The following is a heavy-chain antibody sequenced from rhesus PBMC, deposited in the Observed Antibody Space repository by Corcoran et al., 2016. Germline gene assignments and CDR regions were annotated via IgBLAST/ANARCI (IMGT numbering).Heavy chain of an antibody. Sequence: EVQLVQSGAEVKKPGASVKISCKASGYTFTDSHLPWVPQGPRKGLEWVGRVDPEDGEAIHAQKFQDRVTITADTSTDTAYMELSSLRSEDTAVYYCATSRKWVQQFEFWGQGALVTVSS. CDR3: ATSRKWVQQFEF. V-gene: IGHV1-111*02. J-gene: IGHJ1*01. CDR2: VDPEDGEA. D-gene: IGHD5-24*01. CDR1: GYTFTDSH.